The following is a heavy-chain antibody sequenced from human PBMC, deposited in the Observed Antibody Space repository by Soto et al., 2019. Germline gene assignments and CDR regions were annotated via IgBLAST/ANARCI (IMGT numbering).Heavy chain of an antibody. Sequence: QVQLVQSGAEVKKPGSSVKVSCKASGGTFSSYAIRWVRQAPGQGLEWMGGITPIFGAADYAQKFQGRVTITADESMSTAYMELSSQRSEDTAVYYCARDGIAARPIAWFDPWGQRTLVSESS. V-gene: IGHV1-69*12. CDR3: ARDGIAARPIAWFDP. CDR1: GGTFSSYA. CDR2: ITPIFGAA. J-gene: IGHJ5*02. D-gene: IGHD6-6*01.